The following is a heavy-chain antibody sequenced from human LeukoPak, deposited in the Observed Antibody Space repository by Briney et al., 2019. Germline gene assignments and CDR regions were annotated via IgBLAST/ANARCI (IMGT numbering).Heavy chain of an antibody. Sequence: GGSLRLSCAASGFTFSTYAMHWVRQAPGKGLEWVAVISYDGSNKYYADSVKGRFTISRDNSKNTLYLQMNSLRAEDTAVYYCAREWAVAGTIDYWGQGTLVTVSS. CDR3: AREWAVAGTIDY. V-gene: IGHV3-30-3*01. CDR2: ISYDGSNK. D-gene: IGHD6-19*01. J-gene: IGHJ4*02. CDR1: GFTFSTYA.